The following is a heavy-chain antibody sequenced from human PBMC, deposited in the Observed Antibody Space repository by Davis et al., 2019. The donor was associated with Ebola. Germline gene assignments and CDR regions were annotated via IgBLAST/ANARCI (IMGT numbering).Heavy chain of an antibody. V-gene: IGHV3-74*01. CDR2: INSDGSST. J-gene: IGHJ4*02. D-gene: IGHD3-10*01. Sequence: PGGSLRLSCAASGFTFSSYWMHWVRQAPGKGLVWVSRINSDGSSTSYADSVKGRFTISRDNAKNTLYLQMNSLRAEDTAVYYCARVVEYYYGSGSYQGLDYWGQGTLVTVSS. CDR1: GFTFSSYW. CDR3: ARVVEYYYGSGSYQGLDY.